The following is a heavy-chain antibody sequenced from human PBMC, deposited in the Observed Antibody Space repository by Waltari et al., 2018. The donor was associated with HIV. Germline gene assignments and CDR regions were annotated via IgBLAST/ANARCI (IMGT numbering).Heavy chain of an antibody. Sequence: QLQLQESGPGLVKPSETLSLTCTVSGGSISSSRYYLGWIRQPPGKGLEWIGSIYYSVSTYYNPSLKSRVTISVDTSKNQFSLKLSSVTAADTAVYYCERDGYNTEIDYWGQGTLVTVSS. V-gene: IGHV4-39*02. J-gene: IGHJ4*02. CDR1: GGSISSSRYY. D-gene: IGHD5-12*01. CDR3: ERDGYNTEIDY. CDR2: IYYSVST.